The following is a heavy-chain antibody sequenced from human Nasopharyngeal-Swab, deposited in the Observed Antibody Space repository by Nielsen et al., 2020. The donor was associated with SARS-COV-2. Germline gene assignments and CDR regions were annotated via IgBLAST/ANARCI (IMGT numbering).Heavy chain of an antibody. V-gene: IGHV3-23*01. CDR3: AKGGRSITIFGVAGSFDN. Sequence: GESLKISCAASGFTFSSYAMSWVRQAPGKGLEWVSVIRGSGSGTYYADSVKGRFTISRDKSQNTLYLQMSSLRADDTAVYYCAKGGRSITIFGVAGSFDNWGQGTLVTVSS. D-gene: IGHD3-3*01. CDR1: GFTFSSYA. J-gene: IGHJ4*02. CDR2: IRGSGSGT.